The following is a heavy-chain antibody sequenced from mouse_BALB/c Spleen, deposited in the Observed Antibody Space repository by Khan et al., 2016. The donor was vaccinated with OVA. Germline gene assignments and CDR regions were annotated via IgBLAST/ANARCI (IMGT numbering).Heavy chain of an antibody. J-gene: IGHJ3*01. V-gene: IGHV1-26*01. Sequence: EVQLQQSGPDLVKPGASVKISCKASGYSFTLYYMSWVKQSHGKSLEWIGRVNPNTDNINYNQEFKGKAILTVDKSSNTAYMELRSLTSEDSAVYVGARGYDFCASWGQGTLVTVSA. D-gene: IGHD2-14*01. CDR3: ARGYDFCAS. CDR1: GYSFTLYY. CDR2: VNPNTDNI.